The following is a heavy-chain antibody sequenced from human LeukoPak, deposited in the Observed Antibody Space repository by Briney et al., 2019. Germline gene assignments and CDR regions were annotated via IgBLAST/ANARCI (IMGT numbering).Heavy chain of an antibody. CDR3: ARDRYYAVDV. J-gene: IGHJ6*02. CDR2: IKQDGSDK. Sequence: PGGSLRLSCAASGFTFSDYYMSWIRQAPGKGLEWVGNIKQDGSDKNYMDSVKGRFTISRDNAKNTLYLQMHSLSVEDTAVYYCARDRYYAVDVWGQGTTVTVSS. D-gene: IGHD2-2*01. V-gene: IGHV3-7*01. CDR1: GFTFSDYY.